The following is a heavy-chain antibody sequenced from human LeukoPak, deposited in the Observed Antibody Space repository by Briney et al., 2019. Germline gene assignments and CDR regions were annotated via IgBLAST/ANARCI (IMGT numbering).Heavy chain of an antibody. J-gene: IGHJ4*02. CDR3: ARAALDCSSTSCYVNFDY. D-gene: IGHD2-2*01. Sequence: ASVKVSCKASGYTFTGYYMHWVRQAPGQGLEWMGWINPNSGGTNYAQKFQGRVTMTRDTSISTAYMELSRLRSDDTAVYYCARAALDCSSTSCYVNFDYWGQGTLVTVSS. V-gene: IGHV1-2*02. CDR2: INPNSGGT. CDR1: GYTFTGYY.